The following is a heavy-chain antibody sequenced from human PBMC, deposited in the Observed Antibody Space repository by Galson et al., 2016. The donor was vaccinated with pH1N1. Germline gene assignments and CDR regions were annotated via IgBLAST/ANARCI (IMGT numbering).Heavy chain of an antibody. CDR2: IYYNGNT. CDR3: AKEGASRSAGYFES. D-gene: IGHD1-26*01. Sequence: LTCTVSGGSVSNNYYSWIRQSPGKGLEWTAYIYYNGNTKHNPSLKSRVTISLDTSKNQVSLNLTSVTAADTAIYYCAKEGASRSAGYFESWGQGALVTVSS. V-gene: IGHV4-59*02. CDR1: GGSVSNNY. J-gene: IGHJ4*02.